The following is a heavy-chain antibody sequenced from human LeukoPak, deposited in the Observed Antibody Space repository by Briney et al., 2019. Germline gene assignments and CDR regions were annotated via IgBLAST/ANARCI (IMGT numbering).Heavy chain of an antibody. CDR2: ISAYNGNT. CDR1: GYTFTSYG. CDR3: ARTRGSHISMAYLDY. Sequence: ASVKVSCKASGYTFTSYGISWVRQAPGQGLEWMGWISAYNGNTNYAQKLQGRVTMTTDTSTSTAYMELSSLRSDDTAVYYCARTRGSHISMAYLDYWGQGTLVTASS. D-gene: IGHD2/OR15-2a*01. J-gene: IGHJ4*02. V-gene: IGHV1-18*01.